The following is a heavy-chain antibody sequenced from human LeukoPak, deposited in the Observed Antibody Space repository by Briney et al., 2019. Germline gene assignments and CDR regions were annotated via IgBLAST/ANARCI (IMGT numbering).Heavy chain of an antibody. Sequence: GGSLRLSCAASGFTFSSYSMNWVRQAPGKGLEWVSSISSSSSYIYYADSVKGRFTISRDNAKNSLYLQMNSLRAEDTAVYYCARVGTAYIYYYYYYMDVWGKGTTVTISS. CDR3: ARVGTAYIYYYYYYMDV. CDR1: GFTFSSYS. CDR2: ISSSSSYI. V-gene: IGHV3-21*01. D-gene: IGHD3/OR15-3a*01. J-gene: IGHJ6*03.